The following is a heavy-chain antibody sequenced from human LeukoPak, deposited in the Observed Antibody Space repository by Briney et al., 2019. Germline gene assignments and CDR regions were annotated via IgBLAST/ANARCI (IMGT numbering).Heavy chain of an antibody. J-gene: IGHJ4*02. D-gene: IGHD4-11*01. CDR1: GFTFSRYW. V-gene: IGHV3-74*01. CDR2: IKSDGSDT. Sequence: GGSLRLSCVASGFTFSRYWMHWVRQAPGEGLVWVSRIKSDGSDTAYADSVKGRFTISRDNTKNTLYLQMNSLRAEDTAVYYCARDLNYRSDYWDQGTLVTVAS. CDR3: ARDLNYRSDY.